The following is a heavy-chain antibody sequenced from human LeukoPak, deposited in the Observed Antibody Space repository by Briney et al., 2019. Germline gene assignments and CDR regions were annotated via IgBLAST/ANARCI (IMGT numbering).Heavy chain of an antibody. CDR2: IIPIFGTA. Sequence: GASVKVSCKASGGTFISYAISWVRQAPGQELEWRGGIIPIFGTANYAQKFQGRVTITADESTSTAYMELSSLRSDDTAVYYCARDSSGYSSGWYPDYWGQGTLVTVSS. J-gene: IGHJ4*02. D-gene: IGHD6-19*01. CDR1: GGTFISYA. CDR3: ARDSSGYSSGWYPDY. V-gene: IGHV1-69*13.